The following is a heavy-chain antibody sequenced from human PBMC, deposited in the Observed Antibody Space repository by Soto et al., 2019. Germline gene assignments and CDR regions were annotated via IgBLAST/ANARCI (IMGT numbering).Heavy chain of an antibody. CDR1: GGSVSSGSYY. V-gene: IGHV4-61*01. CDR2: IYYSGST. Sequence: QVQLQESGPGLVKPSETLSLTCTVSGGSVSSGSYYWSWIRQPPGRGLEGIGYIYYSGSTNYNPSLKSRVTISVDTSKNQFSLKLSSVTAADTAVYYCARDSTVTTSYYYYGMDVWGQGTTVTVSS. CDR3: ARDSTVTTSYYYYGMDV. J-gene: IGHJ6*02. D-gene: IGHD4-4*01.